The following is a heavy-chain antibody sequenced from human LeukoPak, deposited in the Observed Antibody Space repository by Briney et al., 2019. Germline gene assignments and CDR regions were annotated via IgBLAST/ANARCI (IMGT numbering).Heavy chain of an antibody. Sequence: PGGSLRLSCAASGFTFSSYWMHWVRPAPGKGLWWVSRINSDGSNSSYSDSGKGRITVARASAKITLYLQMNSLRAEDTAVYYCAKYSSSPGGRGYFDYWGKETLVTVSS. CDR1: GFTFSSYW. J-gene: IGHJ4*02. D-gene: IGHD6-6*01. CDR3: AKYSSSPGGRGYFDY. V-gene: IGHV3-74*01. CDR2: INSDGSNS.